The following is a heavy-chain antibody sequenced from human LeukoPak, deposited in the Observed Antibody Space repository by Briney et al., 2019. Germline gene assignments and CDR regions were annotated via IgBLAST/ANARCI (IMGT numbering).Heavy chain of an antibody. J-gene: IGHJ4*02. CDR1: GFTFDDYT. CDR2: ISWDGGST. D-gene: IGHD3-22*01. Sequence: GGSLRLSCAPSGFTFDDYTMHWVRQAPGKGLEWVSLISWDGGSTYYADSVKGRFTISRDNSKNSLYLQKNSLRTEDAALYYCAKDEGYYYDSSGYDYWGQGTLVTVSS. CDR3: AKDEGYYYDSSGYDY. V-gene: IGHV3-43*01.